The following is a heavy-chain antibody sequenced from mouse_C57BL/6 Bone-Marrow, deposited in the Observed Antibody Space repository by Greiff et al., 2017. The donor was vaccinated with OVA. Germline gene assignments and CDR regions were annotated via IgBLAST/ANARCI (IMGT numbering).Heavy chain of an antibody. J-gene: IGHJ1*03. CDR1: GYSITSDY. D-gene: IGHD1-1*01. Sequence: EVHLVESGPGLAKPSQTLSLTCSVTGYSITSDYWNWIRKFPGNKLEYMGYISYSGSTYYNPSPLSRISITRDTSKHQYYLQLNSVTTEDTATYYCARDYYGSSLWYFDVWGTGTTVTVSS. CDR2: ISYSGST. CDR3: ARDYYGSSLWYFDV. V-gene: IGHV3-8*01.